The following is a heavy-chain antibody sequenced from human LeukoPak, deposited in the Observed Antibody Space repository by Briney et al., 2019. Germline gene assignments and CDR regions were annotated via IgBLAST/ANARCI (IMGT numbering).Heavy chain of an antibody. D-gene: IGHD1-26*01. CDR2: ISYDGSNK. J-gene: IGHJ4*02. CDR3: AREVGATTVVDY. Sequence: PGGSLRLSCAASGFTFSSYAMHWVRQAPGKGLEWVAVISYDGSNKYYADSVKGRFTISRDNSKNTLYLQMNSLRAEDTAVYYCAREVGATTVVDYWGQGTLVTVSS. V-gene: IGHV3-30-3*01. CDR1: GFTFSSYA.